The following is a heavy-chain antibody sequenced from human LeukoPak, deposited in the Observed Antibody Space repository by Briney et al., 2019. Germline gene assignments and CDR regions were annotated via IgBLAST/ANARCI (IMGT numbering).Heavy chain of an antibody. V-gene: IGHV4-34*01. CDR1: GGSFSGYY. D-gene: IGHD3-10*01. Sequence: SEILSLTCAVYGGSFSGYYWSWIRQPPGEGLEWIGEINHSGSTNYNPSLKSRVTISVDTSKNQFSLKLSSVTAADTAVYYCARSLLWFGSHFDYWGQGTLVTVSS. J-gene: IGHJ4*02. CDR3: ARSLLWFGSHFDY. CDR2: INHSGST.